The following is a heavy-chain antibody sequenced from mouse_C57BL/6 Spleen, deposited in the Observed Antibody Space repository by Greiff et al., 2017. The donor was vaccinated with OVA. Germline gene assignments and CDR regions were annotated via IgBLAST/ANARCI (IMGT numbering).Heavy chain of an antibody. D-gene: IGHD3-2*02. Sequence: VHLQQSGAELVRPGASVTLSCKASGYTFTDYEMHWVKQTPVHGLEWIGAIDPETGGTAYNQKFKGKAILTADKSSSTAYMELRSLTSEDSAVYYCTSKGGSSGSDYWGQGTTLTVSS. CDR2: IDPETGGT. V-gene: IGHV1-15*01. J-gene: IGHJ2*01. CDR3: TSKGGSSGSDY. CDR1: GYTFTDYE.